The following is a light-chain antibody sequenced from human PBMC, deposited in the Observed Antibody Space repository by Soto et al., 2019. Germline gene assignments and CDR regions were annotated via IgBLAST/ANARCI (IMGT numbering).Light chain of an antibody. CDR1: SSDFGGYKY. J-gene: IGLJ3*02. V-gene: IGLV2-11*01. Sequence: QSALTQPRSVSGSPGQSVSISCAGTSSDFGGYKYVSWYQQHPGKAPKLMIFDVSERPSGVPDRFSGSKSGNTASLTISGLRAEDEADYFCCSYVGGWVFGGGTKLPVL. CDR2: DVS. CDR3: CSYVGGWV.